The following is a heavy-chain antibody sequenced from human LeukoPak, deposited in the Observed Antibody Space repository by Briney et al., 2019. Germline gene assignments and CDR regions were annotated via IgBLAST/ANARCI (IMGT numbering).Heavy chain of an antibody. D-gene: IGHD1-14*01. V-gene: IGHV3-23*01. J-gene: IGHJ6*02. CDR2: ITASGTAT. CDR1: GFTFSSYS. Sequence: PGGSLRLSCAASGFTFSSYSMNWVRQAPGKGLEWVSHITASGTATFYADSVKGRFTISRDNSKNTLYLQMNSLRAEDTAVYYCAKNRIPGDEYGMDVWGQGTTVTVSS. CDR3: AKNRIPGDEYGMDV.